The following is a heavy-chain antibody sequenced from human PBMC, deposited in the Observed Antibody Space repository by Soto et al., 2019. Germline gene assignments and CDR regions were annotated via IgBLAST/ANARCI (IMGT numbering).Heavy chain of an antibody. D-gene: IGHD1-26*01. Sequence: PSETLSLSCAVSGYSISSGYYWGWIRQPPGKGLEWIGSIYHSGSTYYNPSLKSRVTISVDTSKNQFSLKLSSVTAADKAVYYCARWGADIVGATTPWDYWGQGTLVTVSS. CDR3: ARWGADIVGATTPWDY. J-gene: IGHJ4*02. CDR1: GYSISSGYY. V-gene: IGHV4-38-2*01. CDR2: IYHSGST.